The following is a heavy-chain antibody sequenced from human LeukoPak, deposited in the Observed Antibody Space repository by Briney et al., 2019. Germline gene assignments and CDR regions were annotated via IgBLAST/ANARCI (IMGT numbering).Heavy chain of an antibody. D-gene: IGHD2-21*02. CDR1: GGTFSSYA. CDR2: IIPIFGTA. J-gene: IGHJ6*02. V-gene: IGHV1-69*13. Sequence: SVKVSCKASGGTFSSYAISWVRQAPGQGLEWMGGIIPIFGTANYAQKFQGRVTITADESTSTAYMELSSLRSEDTAVYYCASLDVCGGDCYIPYYYYGMDVWGQGTTVTVSS. CDR3: ASLDVCGGDCYIPYYYYGMDV.